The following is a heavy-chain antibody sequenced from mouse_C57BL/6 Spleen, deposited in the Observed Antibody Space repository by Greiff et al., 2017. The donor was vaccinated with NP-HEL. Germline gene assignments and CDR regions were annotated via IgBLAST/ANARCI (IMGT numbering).Heavy chain of an antibody. CDR3: ARRGGSSYDAMDY. D-gene: IGHD1-1*01. Sequence: QVQLKQSGPGLVQPSQSLSITCTASGFSLTSYGVHWVRQSPGKGLEWLGVIWSGGSTDYNATLRSRLSISKNKSNSQVFVKMNSMQADDTAIYYCARRGGSSYDAMDYWGQGTSVTVSS. CDR2: IWSGGST. CDR1: GFSLTSYG. V-gene: IGHV2-2*01. J-gene: IGHJ4*01.